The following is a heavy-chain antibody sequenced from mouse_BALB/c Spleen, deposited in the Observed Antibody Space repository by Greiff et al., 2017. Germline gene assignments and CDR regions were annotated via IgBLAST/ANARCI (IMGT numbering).Heavy chain of an antibody. Sequence: VQLVESGPGLVAPSQSLSTTCTVSGFSLTSYGVHWVRQPPGKGLEWLGVIWAGGSTNYNSALMSRLSISKDNSKSQVFLKMNSLQTDDTAMYYCARDALRRYYFDYWGQGTTLTVSS. V-gene: IGHV2-9*02. CDR1: GFSLTSYG. J-gene: IGHJ2*01. CDR3: ARDALRRYYFDY. D-gene: IGHD1-2*01. CDR2: IWAGGST.